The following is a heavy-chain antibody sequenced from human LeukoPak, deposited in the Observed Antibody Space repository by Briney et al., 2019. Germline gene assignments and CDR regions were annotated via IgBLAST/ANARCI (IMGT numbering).Heavy chain of an antibody. D-gene: IGHD2-15*01. CDR3: ARGNLVVVVAAPEYYYDH. CDR2: INPQSGVT. Sequence: GASVKVSCKAAGYTFTDYCMHWVRQAPGQGLEWMGWINPQSGVTDYAQKFKGRVIMTRDTSISTAYMELSGLRSDDTAVYYCARGNLVVVVAAPEYYYDHWGQGALVTVSS. V-gene: IGHV1-2*02. J-gene: IGHJ4*02. CDR1: GYTFTDYC.